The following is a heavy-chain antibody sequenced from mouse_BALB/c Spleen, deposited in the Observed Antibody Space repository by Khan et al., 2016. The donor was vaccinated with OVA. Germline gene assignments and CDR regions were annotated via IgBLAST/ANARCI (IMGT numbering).Heavy chain of an antibody. D-gene: IGHD2-1*01. V-gene: IGHV5-9-3*01. J-gene: IGHJ3*01. CDR3: ARSHYGKFAY. CDR2: ISSDGDYT. CDR1: GFTFSTFA. Sequence: EVELVESGGGLVKPGGSLKLSCAASGFTFSTFAMSWVRQTPEKRLEWVATISSDGDYTYYPDNVTGRFTISRDHAKNTLYLQMSSLRSEDTAMYYCARSHYGKFAYWGQGTLVTVSA.